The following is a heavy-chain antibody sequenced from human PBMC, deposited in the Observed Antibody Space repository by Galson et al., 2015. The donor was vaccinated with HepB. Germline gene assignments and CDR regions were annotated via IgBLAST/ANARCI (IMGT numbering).Heavy chain of an antibody. D-gene: IGHD4-11*01. CDR1: GFTFRSYG. CDR3: ARACSTPRTTALRNNWFDP. CDR2: IWYDGSNK. J-gene: IGHJ5*02. Sequence: SLRLSCAASGFTFRSYGMYWVRQAPGKGLEWVAVIWYDGSNKYYADSVKGRFTISRDNSKNTLYLQMNSLRAEDTAVYYCARACSTPRTTALRNNWFDPWGQGTLVTVSS. V-gene: IGHV3-33*07.